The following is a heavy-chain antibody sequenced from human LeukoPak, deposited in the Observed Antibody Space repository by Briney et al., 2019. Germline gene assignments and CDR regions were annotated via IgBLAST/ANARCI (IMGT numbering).Heavy chain of an antibody. CDR3: ARDDFGAPYCTNGVCYPYYYGMDV. D-gene: IGHD2-8*01. CDR1: GYTFTSYG. CDR2: ISAYNGNT. Sequence: ASVKVSCKASGYTFTSYGISWVRQAPGQGLEWMGWISAYNGNTNYAQKLQGRVTMTTDTSTSTAYMELRSLRSDDTAVYYCARDDFGAPYCTNGVCYPYYYGMDVWGQGTTVTVSS. V-gene: IGHV1-18*01. J-gene: IGHJ6*02.